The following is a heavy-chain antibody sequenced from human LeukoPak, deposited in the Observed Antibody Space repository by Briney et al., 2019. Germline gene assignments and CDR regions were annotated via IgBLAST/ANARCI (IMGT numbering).Heavy chain of an antibody. J-gene: IGHJ4*02. V-gene: IGHV3-53*01. D-gene: IGHD3-22*01. CDR3: ARDRDISGYIFDY. CDR1: GLTVSSNY. Sequence: KAGGSLRLSCAASGLTVSSNYMRWVRQAPGKGLEWVSVIYSGGATYYADAVKGRFTISRDNSKNTVYLQMNSLRVEDTALYYCARDRDISGYIFDYWGRGTLVTVSS. CDR2: IYSGGAT.